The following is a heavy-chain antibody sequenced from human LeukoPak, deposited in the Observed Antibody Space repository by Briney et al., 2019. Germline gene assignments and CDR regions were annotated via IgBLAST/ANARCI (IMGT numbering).Heavy chain of an antibody. J-gene: IGHJ5*02. D-gene: IGHD3-10*01. CDR2: IYYSGST. Sequence: PSETLSLTCTVSGGSISSYYWSWIRQPPGKGLEWIGYIYYSGSTNYNPSLKSRVTISVDTSKNQSSLKLSSVTAADTAVYYCARGSLNYGSGSYYRGWFDPWGQGTLVTVSS. CDR1: GGSISSYY. CDR3: ARGSLNYGSGSYYRGWFDP. V-gene: IGHV4-59*01.